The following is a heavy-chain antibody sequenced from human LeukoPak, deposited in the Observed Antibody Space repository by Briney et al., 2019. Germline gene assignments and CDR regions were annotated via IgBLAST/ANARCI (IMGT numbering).Heavy chain of an antibody. CDR2: IRYDGSNK. D-gene: IGHD2-15*01. CDR3: AKDIGDIVVVVAADPSAFDI. V-gene: IGHV3-30*02. J-gene: IGHJ3*02. Sequence: GGSLRLSCAASGFTFSSYGMHWVRQAPGKGLEWGAFIRYDGSNKYYADSVKGRFTISRDNSKNTLYLQMNSLRAEDTAVYYCAKDIGDIVVVVAADPSAFDIWGQGTMVTVSS. CDR1: GFTFSSYG.